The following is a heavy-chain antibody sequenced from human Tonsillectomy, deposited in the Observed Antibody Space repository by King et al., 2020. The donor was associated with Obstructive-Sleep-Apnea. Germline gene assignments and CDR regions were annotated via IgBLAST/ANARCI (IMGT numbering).Heavy chain of an antibody. CDR3: AKDEGYCSGGSCYGAFDI. D-gene: IGHD2-15*01. CDR2: ISWDGGST. V-gene: IGHV3-43*01. J-gene: IGHJ3*02. Sequence: VQLVESGGVVVQPGGSLRLSCAASGFTFDDYTMHWVRQAPGKGLEWVSLISWDGGSTYYADFVKGRFTISRDNSKNSLYLQMNSLRTEDTALYYCAKDEGYCSGGSCYGAFDIWGQGTMVTVSS. CDR1: GFTFDDYT.